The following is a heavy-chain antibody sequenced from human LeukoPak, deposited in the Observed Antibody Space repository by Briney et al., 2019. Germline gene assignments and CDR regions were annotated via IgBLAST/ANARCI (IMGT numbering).Heavy chain of an antibody. J-gene: IGHJ4*02. CDR2: ISAYNGNT. Sequence: VASVNVSCTASGYTFTSYGISWVRQAPGQGLEWMGWISAYNGNTNYAQKLQGRVTMTTDTSTSTAYMELRSLRSDDTAVYYCARDLRSSGWYYFDYWGQGTLVTVSS. CDR1: GYTFTSYG. V-gene: IGHV1-18*01. CDR3: ARDLRSSGWYYFDY. D-gene: IGHD6-19*01.